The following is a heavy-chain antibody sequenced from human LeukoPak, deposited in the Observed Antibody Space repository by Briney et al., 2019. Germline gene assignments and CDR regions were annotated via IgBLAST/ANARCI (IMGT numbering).Heavy chain of an antibody. Sequence: GGSLRLSCAAAGFTFSSYGMHWVRQAPGKGLEWVAFIRYDGSNKYYADSVKGRFTISRDNSKNTLYLQMNSLRAEDTALYYCARRSIAETLVWAFGAFDIWGHGAMVTVSS. D-gene: IGHD3-16*01. CDR1: GFTFSSYG. V-gene: IGHV3-30*02. J-gene: IGHJ3*02. CDR3: ARRSIAETLVWAFGAFDI. CDR2: IRYDGSNK.